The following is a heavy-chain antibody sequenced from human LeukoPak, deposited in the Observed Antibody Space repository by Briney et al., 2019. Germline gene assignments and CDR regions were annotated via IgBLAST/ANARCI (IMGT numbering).Heavy chain of an antibody. D-gene: IGHD5-24*01. J-gene: IGHJ4*02. V-gene: IGHV3-21*04. CDR1: GFSFSTHS. CDR3: AKDRERWLQIHLDY. Sequence: GGSLRLSCAASGFSFSTHSMNWVRQAPGKGLEWISFINLDGTDIHYGESVKGRFTISRDNAKNSLYLQMNSLRAEDTALYYCAKDRERWLQIHLDYWGQGTLVTVSS. CDR2: INLDGTDI.